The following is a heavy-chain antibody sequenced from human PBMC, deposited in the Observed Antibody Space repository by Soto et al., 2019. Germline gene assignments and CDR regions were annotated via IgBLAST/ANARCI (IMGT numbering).Heavy chain of an antibody. D-gene: IGHD6-13*01. CDR3: ARGGNVAAAGTIYLDS. Sequence: QVQLQESGPGLVKPSGTLSLTCAVSGDSISSRNWWTWVRQPPGKGLEWIGEIYHSGSTNYSPTLKTRETISVDTSKDHISPKLTSVTAANTAVYYCARGGNVAAAGTIYLDSWGQGTLVTVSS. V-gene: IGHV4-4*02. CDR1: GDSISSRNW. CDR2: IYHSGST. J-gene: IGHJ4*02.